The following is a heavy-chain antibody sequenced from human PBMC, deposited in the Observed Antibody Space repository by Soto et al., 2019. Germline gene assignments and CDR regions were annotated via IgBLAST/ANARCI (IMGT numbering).Heavy chain of an antibody. V-gene: IGHV4-31*03. CDR3: ARDAPGAAPY. CDR1: GGPIINGDSY. J-gene: IGHJ4*02. D-gene: IGHD6-13*01. CDR2: INYRGTT. Sequence: SETLSLTCTVSGGPIINGDSYLNWIRQHPEKGLEWMGYINYRGTTNYNPALKSRILISIDTSKNQFSLRLTSVTTADTAVYYCARDAPGAAPYWGQGTLVTV.